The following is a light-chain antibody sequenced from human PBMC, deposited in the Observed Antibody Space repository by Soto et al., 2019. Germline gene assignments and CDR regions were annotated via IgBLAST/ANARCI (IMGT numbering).Light chain of an antibody. V-gene: IGKV3-11*01. Sequence: VLTQSPVSLSLAAWERLTLSCRASQSFRGLLAWYQQKPGQAPRLLIYDAYNRATGIPPRFSGSGSGTDFTLTISSLEPEDSAVYYCQQRHMWPITFGQGTRLEIK. CDR1: QSFRGL. CDR3: QQRHMWPIT. J-gene: IGKJ5*01. CDR2: DAY.